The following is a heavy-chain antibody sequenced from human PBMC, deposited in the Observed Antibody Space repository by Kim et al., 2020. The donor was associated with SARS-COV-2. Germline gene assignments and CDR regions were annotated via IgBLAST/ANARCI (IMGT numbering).Heavy chain of an antibody. D-gene: IGHD2-2*01. CDR3: ARERTYQLLSDNYFMDV. CDR2: IKQDGSEK. Sequence: GGSLRLSCAPSGFPFSSYWMSWVRQAPGKGLEWVANIKQDGSEKYYADSVKGRFTISRDNAKNTLYLQMNSLRAGDTAVYYCARERTYQLLSDNYFMDVWGKGTTVTVSS. J-gene: IGHJ6*04. V-gene: IGHV3-7*01. CDR1: GFPFSSYW.